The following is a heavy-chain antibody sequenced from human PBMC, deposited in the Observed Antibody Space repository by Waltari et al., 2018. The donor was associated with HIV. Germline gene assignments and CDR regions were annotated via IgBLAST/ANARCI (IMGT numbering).Heavy chain of an antibody. Sequence: QVQLQESGPGLVKPSETLSLTCTVSGGSISSHYWSWIRQPPGKGLEWIGYIYHSGSTNYNPSLMSRVTISVDTSNNEFSLKLSSVTAADTAVYYCARGAALDYWCQGTLITVSS. CDR3: ARGAALDY. V-gene: IGHV4-59*11. D-gene: IGHD6-6*01. CDR2: IYHSGST. J-gene: IGHJ4*02. CDR1: GGSISSHY.